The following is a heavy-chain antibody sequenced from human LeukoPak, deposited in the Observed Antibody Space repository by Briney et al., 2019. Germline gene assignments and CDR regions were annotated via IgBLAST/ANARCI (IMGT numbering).Heavy chain of an antibody. Sequence: ASLKVSCKASVYTFTGYYMHWVRQAPGQGLEWMGWIKPNSGATNYAQKFHGRVTMTRDTSISTAYMELSRLTSDDTAVYHCARWDPWYYFDYWGQGTLVTVSS. J-gene: IGHJ4*02. CDR3: ARWDPWYYFDY. V-gene: IGHV1-2*02. CDR2: IKPNSGAT. D-gene: IGHD1-26*01. CDR1: VYTFTGYY.